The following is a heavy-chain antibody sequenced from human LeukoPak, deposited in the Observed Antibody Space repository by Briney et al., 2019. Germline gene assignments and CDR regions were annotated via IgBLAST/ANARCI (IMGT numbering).Heavy chain of an antibody. V-gene: IGHV3-23*01. J-gene: IGHJ4*02. CDR2: ISDGAGST. CDR1: GFTFSSYA. CDR3: AKRIEYSSSSAYFDF. D-gene: IGHD6-6*01. Sequence: GGSLRLSCAASGFTFSSYAMSWIRQAPGQGLEWVSAISDGAGSTYYADSVKGRFTISRDNSKNTLYLQMNSLRADDTAVYYCAKRIEYSSSSAYFDFWGQGTLVTVSS.